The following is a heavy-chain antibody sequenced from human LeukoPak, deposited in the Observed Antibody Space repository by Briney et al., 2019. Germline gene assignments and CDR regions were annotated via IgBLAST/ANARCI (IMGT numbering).Heavy chain of an antibody. D-gene: IGHD6-6*01. CDR3: ARDQVAARRYYYGMDV. CDR1: GFTFSDYY. J-gene: IGHJ6*02. V-gene: IGHV3-11*06. CDR2: ISSSSSYT. Sequence: MSAGSLRLSCAASGFTFSDYYMSWIRQAPGKGLEWVSYISSSSSYTNYADSVKGRFTISRDNAKNSLYLQMNSLRAEDTAVYYCARDQVAARRYYYGMDVWGQGTTVTVSS.